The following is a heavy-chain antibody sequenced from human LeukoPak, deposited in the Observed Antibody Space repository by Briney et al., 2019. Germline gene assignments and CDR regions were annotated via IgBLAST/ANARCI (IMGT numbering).Heavy chain of an antibody. CDR1: GFTFSSYA. D-gene: IGHD3-10*01. Sequence: GGSLRLSCAASGFTFSSYAMSWVRQAPGKGLEWVSSFSGSGGPTYYADSVKGRFTISRDISKNTLYLQMNSLTDEDTAVYYCARGYGSSRHGMDVWGQGTTVTVSS. CDR3: ARGYGSSRHGMDV. V-gene: IGHV3-23*01. CDR2: FSGSGGPT. J-gene: IGHJ6*02.